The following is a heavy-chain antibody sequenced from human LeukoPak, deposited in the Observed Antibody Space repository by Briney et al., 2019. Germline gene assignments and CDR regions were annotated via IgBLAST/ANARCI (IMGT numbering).Heavy chain of an antibody. CDR1: GFTFSSYG. D-gene: IGHD2-15*01. V-gene: IGHV3-33*06. CDR3: AKERNDCSGGSCHYLDAFDI. CDR2: IWYDGSNK. J-gene: IGHJ3*02. Sequence: PGRSLRLSCAASGFTFSSYGMHWVRQAPGKGLEWVAVIWYDGSNKYYEDSVKGLFTISRDNSKNTLYLQMNSLRAEDTAVYYCAKERNDCSGGSCHYLDAFDIWGQGTMVTVSS.